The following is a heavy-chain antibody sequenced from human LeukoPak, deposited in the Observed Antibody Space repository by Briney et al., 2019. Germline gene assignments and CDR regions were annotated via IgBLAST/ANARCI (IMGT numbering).Heavy chain of an antibody. CDR3: ARDLDLGYYGSGSPWY. D-gene: IGHD3-10*01. V-gene: IGHV3-33*01. CDR2: IWYDGSNR. Sequence: PGGSLRLSCAASGFTFSSYGMHWVRQAPGKGLEWVAVIWYDGSNRYYADSVKGRFTISRDNSKNTLYLQMNSLRAEDTAVYYCARDLDLGYYGSGSPWYWGQGTLVTVSS. J-gene: IGHJ4*02. CDR1: GFTFSSYG.